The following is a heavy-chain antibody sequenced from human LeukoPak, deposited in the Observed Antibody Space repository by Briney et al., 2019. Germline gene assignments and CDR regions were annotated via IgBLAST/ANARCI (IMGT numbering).Heavy chain of an antibody. Sequence: PGGSLRLSCAASGITFSSYAMSWVRQAPGKGPEWVANINQESTETYYVDSVRGRFTISRDNAKNSLSLQMNSLRVEDTAVYYCAREVDRSFGYWGQGNLVTVYS. V-gene: IGHV3-7*01. J-gene: IGHJ4*02. CDR3: AREVDRSFGY. D-gene: IGHD2-15*01. CDR2: INQESTET. CDR1: GITFSSYA.